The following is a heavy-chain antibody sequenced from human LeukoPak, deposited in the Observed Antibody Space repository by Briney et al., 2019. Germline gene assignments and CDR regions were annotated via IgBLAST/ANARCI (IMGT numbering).Heavy chain of an antibody. J-gene: IGHJ4*02. V-gene: IGHV1-2*02. D-gene: IGHD3-22*01. Sequence: ASVKVSCKASGYTFTGYYMHWVRQAPGQGLEWMGWINPNSGGTNYAQKFQGRVTMTRDTSISTAYMELSRLRPDDTAVYYCARDGRITMIVPFDYWGQGTLVTVSS. CDR1: GYTFTGYY. CDR3: ARDGRITMIVPFDY. CDR2: INPNSGGT.